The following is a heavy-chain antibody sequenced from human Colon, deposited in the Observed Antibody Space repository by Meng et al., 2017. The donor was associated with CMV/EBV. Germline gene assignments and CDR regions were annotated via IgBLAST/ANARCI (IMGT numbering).Heavy chain of an antibody. Sequence: GGSLRLSCAASGFPFSLFIINWVRQAPGKGLEWVSSISPSGDFTYYGDSVKGRFTVSRDNSKNLLYLEMNSLTADDTAVYCCARDFKVGRPWGQGTLVTVSS. CDR1: GFPFSLFI. V-gene: IGHV3-21*04. D-gene: IGHD1-26*01. J-gene: IGHJ5*02. CDR3: ARDFKVGRP. CDR2: ISPSGDFT.